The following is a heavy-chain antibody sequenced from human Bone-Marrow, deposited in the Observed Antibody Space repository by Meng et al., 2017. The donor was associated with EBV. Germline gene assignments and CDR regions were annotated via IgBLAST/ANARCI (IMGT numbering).Heavy chain of an antibody. D-gene: IGHD6-19*01. J-gene: IGHJ4*02. V-gene: IGHV4-4*02. CDR3: ARGQSIAVAVSTNYFDY. CDR1: CGFISSSNW. CDR2: IYHSGRT. Sequence: LQGAVPGLVKPSGTLSLTCAVACGFISSSNWWSWVRQPPGKGLEWIGEIYHSGRTNYIPSLKSRVTISVDKSKNQFSLKLSSVTAADTAVYYCARGQSIAVAVSTNYFDYWGQGTLVTASS.